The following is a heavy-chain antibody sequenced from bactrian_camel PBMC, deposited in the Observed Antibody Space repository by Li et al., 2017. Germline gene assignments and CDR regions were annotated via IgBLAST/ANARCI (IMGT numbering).Heavy chain of an antibody. CDR3: ATLSYYGGYECNY. CDR1: GFTFSVSY. CDR2: IYIDGST. Sequence: DVQLVESGGGLVQPGKSLRLSCAASGFTFSVSYMSWVRQAPGKGLEWVSTIYIDGSTNSADSVKGRFTISRDNAKNTVYLQMNGLKSEDTALYYCATLSYYGGYECNYWGQGTQVTVS. D-gene: IGHD4*01. J-gene: IGHJ4*01. V-gene: IGHV3S10*01.